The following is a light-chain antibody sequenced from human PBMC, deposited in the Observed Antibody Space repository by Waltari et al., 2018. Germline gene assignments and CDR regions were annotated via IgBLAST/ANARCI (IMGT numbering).Light chain of an antibody. CDR3: MQALQTPHT. J-gene: IGKJ2*01. CDR2: WAS. CDR1: HNILYTSNNKYS. Sequence: DIVMTQSPDSLAVSLGERATFNCKSSHNILYTSNNKYSFAWYQQKPGQHPRLLSYWASTRESGVPDRFSGSGSGTDFTLTISRVEAEDVGIYYCMQALQTPHTFGQGTKLEIK. V-gene: IGKV4-1*01.